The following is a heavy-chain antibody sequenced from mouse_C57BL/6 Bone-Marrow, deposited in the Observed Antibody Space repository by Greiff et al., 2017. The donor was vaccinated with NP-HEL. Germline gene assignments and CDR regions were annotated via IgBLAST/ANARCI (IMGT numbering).Heavy chain of an antibody. Sequence: EVQVVESGGGLVQPGGSLKLSCAASGFTFSDYYMYWVRQTPEKRLEWVAYISNGGGSTYYPDTVKGRFTISRDNAKNTLYLQMSRLKSEDTAMYYCARRDYPYYAMDYWGQGTSVTVSS. D-gene: IGHD2-4*01. CDR1: GFTFSDYY. CDR3: ARRDYPYYAMDY. CDR2: ISNGGGST. J-gene: IGHJ4*01. V-gene: IGHV5-12*01.